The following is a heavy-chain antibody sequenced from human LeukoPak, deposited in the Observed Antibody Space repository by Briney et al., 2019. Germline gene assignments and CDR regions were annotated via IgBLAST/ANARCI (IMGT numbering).Heavy chain of an antibody. Sequence: ASVKASCKASGYTFTGYYMHWVRQAPGQGLEWMGWINPNSGGTNYAQKFQGRVTMTRDTSISTAYMELSRLRSDDTAVYYCALNCSSTSCYPKNYYYGMDVWGQGTTVTVSS. J-gene: IGHJ6*02. D-gene: IGHD2-2*01. V-gene: IGHV1-2*02. CDR3: ALNCSSTSCYPKNYYYGMDV. CDR1: GYTFTGYY. CDR2: INPNSGGT.